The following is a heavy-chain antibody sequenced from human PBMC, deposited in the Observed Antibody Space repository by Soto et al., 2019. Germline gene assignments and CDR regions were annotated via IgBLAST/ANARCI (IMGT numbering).Heavy chain of an antibody. D-gene: IGHD6-6*01. Sequence: ASVKVSCKASGGTFSSYATSWVRQAPGQGLEWMGWISAINGTTNYAQKLQGRVTMTTDTSTSTAYMELRSLRSDDTAVYYCARDLQQLVLPYYYYGMDVWGQGTTVTVSS. CDR2: ISAINGTT. CDR3: ARDLQQLVLPYYYYGMDV. CDR1: GGTFSSYA. V-gene: IGHV1-18*01. J-gene: IGHJ6*02.